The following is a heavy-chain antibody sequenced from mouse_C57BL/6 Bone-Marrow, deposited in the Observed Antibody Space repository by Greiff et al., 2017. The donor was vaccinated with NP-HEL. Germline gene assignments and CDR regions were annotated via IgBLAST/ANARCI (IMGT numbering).Heavy chain of an antibody. V-gene: IGHV1-81*01. CDR1: GYTFTSYG. CDR3: ARWRPLWYFDV. J-gene: IGHJ1*03. CDR2: IYPRSGNT. Sequence: VQLVESGAELARPGASVKLSCKASGYTFTSYGISWVKQRTGQGLEWIGEIYPRSGNTYYNEKFKGKATLTADKSSSTAYMELRSLTSEDSAVYFCARWRPLWYFDVWGTGTTVTVSS.